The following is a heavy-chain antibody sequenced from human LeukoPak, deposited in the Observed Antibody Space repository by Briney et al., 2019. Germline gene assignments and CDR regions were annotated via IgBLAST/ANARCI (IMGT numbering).Heavy chain of an antibody. D-gene: IGHD6-19*01. J-gene: IGHJ4*02. CDR1: GFTFNSYW. CDR3: ARLGPASSGWPESFDY. CDR2: IKQDGSEK. Sequence: GGSLRLSCAASGFTFNSYWMNWVRQAPGRGLEWVANIKQDGSEKYYVDSVKGRFTISRDNAKNSLDLQMNSLRVEDTAVYYCARLGPASSGWPESFDYWGQGTLVTVSS. V-gene: IGHV3-7*03.